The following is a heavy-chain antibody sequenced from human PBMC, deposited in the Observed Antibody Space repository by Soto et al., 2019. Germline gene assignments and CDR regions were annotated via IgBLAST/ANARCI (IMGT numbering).Heavy chain of an antibody. CDR3: ATNISPNWFDP. Sequence: QVQLQQWGAGRLKPSETLSLTCAVYGGSFSGYYWSWIRQPPGKGLEWIGEINHSGSTNYNPSLKSRVTISVDTSKNQFSLKLSSVTAADTAVYYCATNISPNWFDPWGQGTLVTVSS. J-gene: IGHJ5*02. CDR2: INHSGST. CDR1: GGSFSGYY. D-gene: IGHD2-21*01. V-gene: IGHV4-34*01.